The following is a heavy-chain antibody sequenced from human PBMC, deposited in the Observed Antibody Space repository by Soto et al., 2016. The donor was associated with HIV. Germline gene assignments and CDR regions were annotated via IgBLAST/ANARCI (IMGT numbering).Heavy chain of an antibody. Sequence: EVLLLDSGGGLVQPGGSLRLSCAASGFSFSTYAMSWVRQAPGKGLEWVASISGSGSSTYYADSVKGRFTISRDNSKNTLYLQMNSLRAEDTAVYYCTKDLPGRPVGARGRDYFDYWGQGTLVTVSS. D-gene: IGHD1-26*01. CDR3: TKDLPGRPVGARGRDYFDY. CDR1: GFSFSTYA. V-gene: IGHV3-23*01. CDR2: ISGSGSST. J-gene: IGHJ4*02.